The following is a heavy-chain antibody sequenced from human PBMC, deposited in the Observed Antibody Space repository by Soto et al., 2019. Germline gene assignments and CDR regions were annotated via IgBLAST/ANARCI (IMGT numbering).Heavy chain of an antibody. V-gene: IGHV4-61*01. CDR3: ARTTAVPNTLRSRYFFDY. D-gene: IGHD4-17*01. J-gene: IGHJ4*02. CDR1: GGSVSNKTYY. CDR2: VYYSGTT. Sequence: SETLSLTCSVSGGSVSNKTYYWSWIRQPPGKRLGWIGYVYYSGTTNYNPSLKSRVTISVDLSKNQFSLRLSSVTTADTALYYCARTTAVPNTLRSRYFFDYWGQGTLVTVSS.